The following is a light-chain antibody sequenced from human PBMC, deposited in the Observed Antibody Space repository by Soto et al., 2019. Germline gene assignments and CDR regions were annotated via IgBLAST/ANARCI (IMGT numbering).Light chain of an antibody. CDR1: QSIISN. J-gene: IGKJ5*01. CDR3: QQYSDWPPIT. CDR2: AAA. V-gene: IGKV3-15*01. Sequence: EIVMTQSPDTLSVSPGERVTLSCRASQSIISNLAWDQQNPGQDPRRLIYAAATRATGIPARFRGSGSGTESNLTISSLQSEDFAVYYCQQYSDWPPITFGHGTRLEIK.